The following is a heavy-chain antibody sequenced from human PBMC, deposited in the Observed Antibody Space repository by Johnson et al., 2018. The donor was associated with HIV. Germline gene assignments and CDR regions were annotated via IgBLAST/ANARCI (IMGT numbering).Heavy chain of an antibody. J-gene: IGHJ3*02. D-gene: IGHD5-18*01. CDR1: GFTFSSYA. CDR2: ISGSDGNT. Sequence: VQLVESGGGLVQPGGSLRLSCVASGFTFSSYAMNWVRQAPGKGLEWVSGISGSDGNTYYTDSVKGRFTISRDNSKNTLYLQRNSLRAEDTALYYCAHLYTYGSGAFDIWGQGTMVTVSS. CDR3: AHLYTYGSGAFDI. V-gene: IGHV3-23*04.